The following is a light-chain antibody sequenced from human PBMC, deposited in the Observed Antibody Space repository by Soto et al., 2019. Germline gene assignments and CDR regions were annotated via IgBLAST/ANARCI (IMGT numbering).Light chain of an antibody. CDR2: TDN. CDR3: AAWDDNLRGYWV. V-gene: IGLV1-47*02. Sequence: QSVLTQPPSASGTPGQRVTISCSGSTSNIGSNYVYWYQHLPGTAPKLLIYTDNQRPSGVPDRFSGSKSGTSASLAISGLRFEDKADYFCAAWDDNLRGYWVFGGGTKLTVL. CDR1: TSNIGSNY. J-gene: IGLJ2*01.